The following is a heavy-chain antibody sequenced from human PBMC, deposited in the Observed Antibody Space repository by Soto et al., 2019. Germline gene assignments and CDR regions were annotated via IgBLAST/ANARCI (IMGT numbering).Heavy chain of an antibody. CDR3: ARSAGEYYDILTGTFDY. V-gene: IGHV4-31*03. CDR2: IYYSGST. D-gene: IGHD3-9*01. J-gene: IGHJ4*02. CDR1: GGSISSGGYY. Sequence: PSETLSLTCTVSGGSISSGGYYWSWIRQHPGKGLEWIGYIYYSGSTYYKPSLKSRVTISVDTSKNQFSLKLSSVTAADTAVYYCARSAGEYYDILTGTFDYWGQGTLVTVSS.